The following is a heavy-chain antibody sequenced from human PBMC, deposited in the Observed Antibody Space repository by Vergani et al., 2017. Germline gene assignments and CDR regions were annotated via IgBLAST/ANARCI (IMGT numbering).Heavy chain of an antibody. J-gene: IGHJ4*02. Sequence: QVQLVQSGAEVKKPGASVKVSCKASGYTFTGYYMHWVRQAPGQGLEWMGWINPNSGGTNYAQKFQGRVTMTRDTSISTAYMELRSLRSDDTAVYYCARDSRLLGRGRIAVAGRAFDYWGQGTLVTVSS. D-gene: IGHD6-19*01. CDR3: ARDSRLLGRGRIAVAGRAFDY. V-gene: IGHV1-2*02. CDR2: INPNSGGT. CDR1: GYTFTGYY.